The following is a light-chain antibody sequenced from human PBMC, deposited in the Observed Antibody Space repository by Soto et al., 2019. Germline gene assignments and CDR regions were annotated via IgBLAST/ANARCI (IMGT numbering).Light chain of an antibody. CDR1: QSFSSY. V-gene: IGKV3-11*01. CDR2: DAS. CDR3: QQRSNWPPVIT. J-gene: IGKJ5*01. Sequence: EIVLTQSPATLSLSPGERATLSCRASQSFSSYLAWYQQKPGQAPRLLIYDASKRATGIPARFSGRGSGTDFTLAISSLGPEDFAVYSCQQRSNWPPVITFGQGTRLEIK.